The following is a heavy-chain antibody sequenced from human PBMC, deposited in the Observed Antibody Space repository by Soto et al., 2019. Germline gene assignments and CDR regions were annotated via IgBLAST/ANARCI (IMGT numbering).Heavy chain of an antibody. D-gene: IGHD6-13*01. V-gene: IGHV3-33*01. Sequence: QVQLVESGGGVVQPGRSLRLSFAASGFTFSSYGMHWVRQAPGKGLEWVAVIWYDGSNKYYADSVKGRFTISRDNSKNTLYLQMNSLRAEDTAVYYCARDPAGDSSSGWGQGTLVTVSS. CDR3: ARDPAGDSSSG. J-gene: IGHJ4*02. CDR2: IWYDGSNK. CDR1: GFTFSSYG.